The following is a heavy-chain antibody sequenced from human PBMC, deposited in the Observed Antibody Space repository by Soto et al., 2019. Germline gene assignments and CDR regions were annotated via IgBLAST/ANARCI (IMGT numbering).Heavy chain of an antibody. J-gene: IGHJ4*02. D-gene: IGHD2-21*02. Sequence: LSLPCAVSGGSISSGGYAWAWIRQPPGKGLEWVGYIYQSGSTYYNPSLKSRVTIAADRSKNQFSLNLASVTAADTAVYYCARSYSGGDAYFDYWGQGTVVTVSS. CDR1: GGSISSGGYA. CDR3: ARSYSGGDAYFDY. CDR2: IYQSGST. V-gene: IGHV4-30-2*01.